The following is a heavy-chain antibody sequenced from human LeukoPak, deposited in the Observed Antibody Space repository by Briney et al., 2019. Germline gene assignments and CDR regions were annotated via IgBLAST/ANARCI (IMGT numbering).Heavy chain of an antibody. CDR1: GYSFTSYW. CDR2: IYPGDSDT. Sequence: GVSLKISCKGSGYSFTSYWIGWVRQVPGKGLEWMGIIYPGDSDTRYSTSFQGQVTISADKSISTAYLQWSSLKASDTAMYYCARPLSVGATGVVDYWGQGTLVTVSS. J-gene: IGHJ4*02. D-gene: IGHD1-26*01. CDR3: ARPLSVGATGVVDY. V-gene: IGHV5-51*01.